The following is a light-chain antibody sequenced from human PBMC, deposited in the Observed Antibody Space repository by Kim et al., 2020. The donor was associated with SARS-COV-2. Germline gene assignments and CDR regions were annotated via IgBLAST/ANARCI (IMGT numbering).Light chain of an antibody. CDR3: QQYGGSPQS. J-gene: IGKJ2*01. CDR1: QSVSSRH. V-gene: IGKV3-20*01. Sequence: EIVLTQSPGTLSLSPGARATLSCMASQSVSSRHLAWYQQKRCQPPRLLIYAASSRATGIPDRFSGSGSGTDFTLTINRLEPEDFAVYHCQQYGGSPQSFGQGTKLVI. CDR2: AAS.